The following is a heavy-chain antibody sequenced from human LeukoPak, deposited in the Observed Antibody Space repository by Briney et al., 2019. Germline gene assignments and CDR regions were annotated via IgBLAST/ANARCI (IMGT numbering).Heavy chain of an antibody. CDR1: GSIFTSYW. CDR2: IYPGDSDT. D-gene: IGHD3-9*01. J-gene: IGHJ4*02. CDR3: ARRQDILTGYNFDY. Sequence: GESLKISCKGSGSIFTSYWIGWVRQLPGKGLEWMGIIYPGDSDTRYSPSFQGQVTISADKSISTAYLQWSSLKASDTAMYYCARRQDILTGYNFDYWGQGTLVTVSS. V-gene: IGHV5-51*01.